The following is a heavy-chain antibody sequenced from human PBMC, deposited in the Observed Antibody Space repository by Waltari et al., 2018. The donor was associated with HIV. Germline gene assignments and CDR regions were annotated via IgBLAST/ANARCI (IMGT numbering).Heavy chain of an antibody. D-gene: IGHD3-9*01. CDR2: INADNGNT. J-gene: IGHJ4*02. CDR3: ARGWIPTPYDVLTGYYDS. Sequence: QVQLVQSGAGVKKPGASVRVSCKAFGYVFTCYVIHWVRQAPGQRLEWMGWINADNGNTKYSQKFQGRVTITRDTSAATAYMELSSLRSEDTAVYYCARGWIPTPYDVLTGYYDSWGQGTLVTVSS. V-gene: IGHV1-3*01. CDR1: GYVFTCYV.